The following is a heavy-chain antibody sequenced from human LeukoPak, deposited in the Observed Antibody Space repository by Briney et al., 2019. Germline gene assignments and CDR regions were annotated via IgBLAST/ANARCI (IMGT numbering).Heavy chain of an antibody. V-gene: IGHV3-20*01. CDR3: AREVATITGGTWFDP. Sequence: GGSLRLSCAASGFTFDDYGMSWVRQAPGKGLEWVSGINWNGGSTGYADSVKGRFTISRDNAKNSLYLQMNSLRAEDTALYHCAREVATITGGTWFDPWGQGTLVTVSS. D-gene: IGHD5-12*01. CDR2: INWNGGST. CDR1: GFTFDDYG. J-gene: IGHJ5*02.